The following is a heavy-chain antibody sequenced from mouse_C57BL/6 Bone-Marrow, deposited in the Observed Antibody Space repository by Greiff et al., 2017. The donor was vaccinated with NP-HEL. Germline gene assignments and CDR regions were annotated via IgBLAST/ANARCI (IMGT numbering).Heavy chain of an antibody. V-gene: IGHV1-19*01. Sequence: EVQLQQSGPVLVKPGASVKMSCKASGYTFTDYYMNWVKQSHGKSLEWIGVINPYNGGTSYNQKFKGKATLTVDKSSSTAYMELNSLTSEDSAVYYCARRLGRDAYWGQGTLVTVSA. J-gene: IGHJ3*01. CDR1: GYTFTDYY. D-gene: IGHD4-1*01. CDR3: ARRLGRDAY. CDR2: INPYNGGT.